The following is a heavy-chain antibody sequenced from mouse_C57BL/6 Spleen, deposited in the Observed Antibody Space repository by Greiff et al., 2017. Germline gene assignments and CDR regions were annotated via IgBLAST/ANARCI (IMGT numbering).Heavy chain of an antibody. V-gene: IGHV1-64*01. D-gene: IGHD4-1*01. Sequence: QVQLQQPGAELVKPGASVKLSCKASGYTFTSYWMHWVKQRPGQGLEWIGMIHPNSGSTNYNEKFKSKATLTVDKSSSTAYMQLSSLTSGDSAVYYCASEGNWDGFAYWGQGTLVTVSA. CDR2: IHPNSGST. J-gene: IGHJ3*01. CDR1: GYTFTSYW. CDR3: ASEGNWDGFAY.